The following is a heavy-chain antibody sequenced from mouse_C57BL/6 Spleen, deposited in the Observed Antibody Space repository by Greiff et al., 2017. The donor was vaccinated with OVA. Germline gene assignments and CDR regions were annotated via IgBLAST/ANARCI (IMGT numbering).Heavy chain of an antibody. CDR1: GYSITSGYD. V-gene: IGHV3-1*01. D-gene: IGHD1-1*01. Sequence: EVQLQQSGPGMVKPSQSLSLTCTVTGYSITSGYDWHWIRHFPGNKLEWMGYISYSGSTNYNPSLKSRISITHDTSKNHFFLKLNSVTTEDTATYYCARAPDYYGSRWGAMDYWGQGTSVTVSS. CDR3: ARAPDYYGSRWGAMDY. J-gene: IGHJ4*01. CDR2: ISYSGST.